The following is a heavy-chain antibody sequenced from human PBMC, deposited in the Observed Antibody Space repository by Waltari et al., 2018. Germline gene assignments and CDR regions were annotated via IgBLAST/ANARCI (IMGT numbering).Heavy chain of an antibody. Sequence: QLQLQESGPGLVKPSETLSLTCPVSGGSISSSSYYWGWIRQPPGKGRGWIGSIYYSGSTYYNPSLKSRVTISVDTSKNQFSLKLSSVTAADTAVYYCGAYYDSSGYHFDYWGQGTLVTVSS. CDR1: GGSISSSSYY. CDR3: GAYYDSSGYHFDY. J-gene: IGHJ4*02. CDR2: IYYSGST. D-gene: IGHD3-22*01. V-gene: IGHV4-39*01.